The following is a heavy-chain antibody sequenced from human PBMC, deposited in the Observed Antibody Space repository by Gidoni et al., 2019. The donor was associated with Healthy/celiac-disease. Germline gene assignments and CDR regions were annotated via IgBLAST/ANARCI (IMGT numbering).Heavy chain of an antibody. Sequence: QVQLVESGGGVVQPGRSLRLPCAASGFTFSSYAMHLVRQAPGKGLEWVAVISYDGSNKYYADSVKGRFTISRDNSKNTLYLQMNSLRAEDTAVYYCARDLSSWYGYFDYWGQGTLVTVSS. V-gene: IGHV3-30*04. CDR1: GFTFSSYA. D-gene: IGHD6-13*01. CDR2: ISYDGSNK. CDR3: ARDLSSWYGYFDY. J-gene: IGHJ4*02.